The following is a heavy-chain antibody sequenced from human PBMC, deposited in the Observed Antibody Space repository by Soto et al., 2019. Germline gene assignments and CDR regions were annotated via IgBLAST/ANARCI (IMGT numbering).Heavy chain of an antibody. CDR1: GYTFTNHG. V-gene: IGHV1-18*04. CDR3: VRDPSNSSGSRIWFEP. D-gene: IGHD6-19*01. Sequence: QVQLVQSGAEVLQPGASVKVSCKASGYTFTNHGITWVRQAPGQGLEWMGWISAYNGDTNYAQNLQGRVTMTIDTSTSTAYMELRSLRSDDTAVYYCVRDPSNSSGSRIWFEPWGQGALVTVSS. CDR2: ISAYNGDT. J-gene: IGHJ5*02.